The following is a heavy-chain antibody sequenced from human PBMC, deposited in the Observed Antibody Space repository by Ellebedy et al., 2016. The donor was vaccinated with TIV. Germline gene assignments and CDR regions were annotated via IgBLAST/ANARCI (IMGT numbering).Heavy chain of an antibody. CDR2: IRTSGSST. J-gene: IGHJ4*02. Sequence: GESLKISCAASGFTFSDYYMSWVRQAPGKGLEWVSGIRTSGSSTYYADSVKGRFTMSRDNFKNTLNLQMTSLRVEDTAVYYCTTYYDSSGHYGLAVRWGQGTLVMVSS. V-gene: IGHV3-23*01. D-gene: IGHD3-22*01. CDR1: GFTFSDYY. CDR3: TTYYDSSGHYGLAVR.